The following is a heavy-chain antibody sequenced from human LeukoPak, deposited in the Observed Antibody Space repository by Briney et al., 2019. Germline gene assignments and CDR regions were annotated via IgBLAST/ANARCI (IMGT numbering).Heavy chain of an antibody. J-gene: IGHJ3*01. V-gene: IGHV3-7*03. CDR2: INSDGSEG. CDR1: GFTFSGFW. CDR3: ARSSYSSSSSV. D-gene: IGHD6-6*01. Sequence: GGSLRLSCAVSGFTFSGFWMSWSRQAPGKGLEWVASINSDGSEGYYADVVKGRFTISRDNAKSSLYLQINSLRAEDTAVYYCARSSYSSSSSVWGQGTMVTVSS.